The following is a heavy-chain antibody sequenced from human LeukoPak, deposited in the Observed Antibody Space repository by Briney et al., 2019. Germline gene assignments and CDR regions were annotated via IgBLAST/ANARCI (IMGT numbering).Heavy chain of an antibody. CDR3: ARAAYCSSTSCYSNWFDP. D-gene: IGHD2-2*01. J-gene: IGHJ5*02. CDR1: GGSISSYY. Sequence: PSETLSLTCTVSGGSISSYYWSWIRQPPGKGLEWIGYIYYSGSTNYNPSLKSRVTISVDTSKNQFSLKLSSVTAADTAVYYCARAAYCSSTSCYSNWFDPWGQGTLVTVSS. V-gene: IGHV4-59*01. CDR2: IYYSGST.